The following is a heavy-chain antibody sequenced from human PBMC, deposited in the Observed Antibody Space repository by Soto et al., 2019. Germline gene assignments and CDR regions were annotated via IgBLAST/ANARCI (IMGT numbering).Heavy chain of an antibody. V-gene: IGHV1-2*02. CDR1: GYTFTGYY. J-gene: IGHJ5*02. CDR2: INPNSGGT. Sequence: ASVKVSCKASGYTFTGYYMHWVRQAPGQGLEWMGWINPNSGGTNYAQKFQGRVTMTRDTSISTAYMELSRLRSDDTAVYYCARQAVAGRRAGGGWVDPWGQGTLVTVSS. CDR3: ARQAVAGRRAGGGWVDP. D-gene: IGHD6-19*01.